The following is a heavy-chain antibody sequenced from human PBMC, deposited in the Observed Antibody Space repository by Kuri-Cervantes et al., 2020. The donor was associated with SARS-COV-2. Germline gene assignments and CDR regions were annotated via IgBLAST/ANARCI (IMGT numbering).Heavy chain of an antibody. D-gene: IGHD2/OR15-2a*01. CDR2: IYYRGST. CDR3: ARHMEENERATNWFDP. V-gene: IGHV4-39*01. Sequence: GSLRLSCTVSVGSISSSSYYWGWIRQPPGKGLEWIGSIYYRGSTYYNPSLKSRVTISVDTPKNQFSLKLSSVTAADTAVYYCARHMEENERATNWFDPWGQGTLVTVSS. J-gene: IGHJ5*02. CDR1: VGSISSSSYY.